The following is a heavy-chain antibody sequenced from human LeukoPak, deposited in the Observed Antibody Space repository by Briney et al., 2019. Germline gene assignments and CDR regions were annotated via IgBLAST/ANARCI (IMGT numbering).Heavy chain of an antibody. CDR2: IYYSGST. V-gene: IGHV4-59*01. D-gene: IGHD6-13*01. Sequence: PSETLSLTCTVSGGSISSYYWSWIRQPPGKGLEWIGYIYYSGSTNYIPSLKSRVTISVDTSKNQFSLKLRSVTAADTAVYYCARAAAGDYFDYWGQGTLVTVSS. CDR1: GGSISSYY. CDR3: ARAAAGDYFDY. J-gene: IGHJ4*02.